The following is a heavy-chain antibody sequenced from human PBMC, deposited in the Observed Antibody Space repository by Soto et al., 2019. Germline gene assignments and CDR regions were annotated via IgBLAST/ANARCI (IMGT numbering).Heavy chain of an antibody. J-gene: IGHJ6*02. CDR2: IDPSDSYT. D-gene: IGHD3-3*02. CDR1: GYSFTRYW. V-gene: IGHV5-10-1*01. Sequence: GEALKVSCKGSGYSFTRYWISWVRQMPGKGLEWMGRIDPSDSYTNYSPSFQGHVTISADRSISTAYLQWSSLKASDTAMYYCARHNLAVSYYYYYGMDVWGRGTTVTVSS. CDR3: ARHNLAVSYYYYYGMDV.